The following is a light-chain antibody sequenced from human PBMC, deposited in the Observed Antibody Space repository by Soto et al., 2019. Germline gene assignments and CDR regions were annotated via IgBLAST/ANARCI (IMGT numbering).Light chain of an antibody. Sequence: DIQMTQSPSSLSASVGDRVTITCRAGQSISISLNWYQQKPGKAPKLLIYAASSLQGGVPSRFSGSGSGTDFTLTISSLQPEDFATYYCQQSYSTPRTFGQGTKVEIK. CDR2: AAS. J-gene: IGKJ1*01. CDR3: QQSYSTPRT. V-gene: IGKV1-39*01. CDR1: QSISIS.